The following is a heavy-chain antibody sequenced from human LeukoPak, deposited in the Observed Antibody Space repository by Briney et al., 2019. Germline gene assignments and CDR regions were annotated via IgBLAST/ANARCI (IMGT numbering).Heavy chain of an antibody. CDR2: ISGSGGGT. CDR1: GFTFSSYA. D-gene: IGHD6-13*01. J-gene: IGHJ5*02. CDR3: ARSPAPGNWFDP. V-gene: IGHV3-23*01. Sequence: GGSLRLSCAASGFTFSSYAMSWVRQAPGKGLEWVSSISGSGGGTYYADSVKGRFTISRDNSKNTLYLQMNSLRAEDTAVYYCARSPAPGNWFDPWGQGTLVTVSS.